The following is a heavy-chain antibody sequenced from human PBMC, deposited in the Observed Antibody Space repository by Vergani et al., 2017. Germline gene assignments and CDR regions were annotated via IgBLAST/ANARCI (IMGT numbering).Heavy chain of an antibody. CDR1: GFTLSSYS. V-gene: IGHV3-48*01. CDR2: ISSSSITI. Sequence: EVQLVESGGGLVQPGGSLRLSCAAPGFTLSSYSMNWVRQAPGKGLEWVSYISSSSITIYYADSVKGRFTISRDNAKNSLYLQMNSLRAEDTAVYYCARGGSGSYSPYYYYYGMDVWGQGSTVTVSS. CDR3: ARGGSGSYSPYYYYYGMDV. J-gene: IGHJ6*02. D-gene: IGHD3-10*01.